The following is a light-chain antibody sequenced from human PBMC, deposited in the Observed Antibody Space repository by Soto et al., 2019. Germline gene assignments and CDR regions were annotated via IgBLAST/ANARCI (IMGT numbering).Light chain of an antibody. CDR3: SSYTSSNTLGV. Sequence: QSALTQPASVSGSPGQSITISCTGTSSDVGGYNYVSWYQQHPGKAPKLIIYDVSIRPSGISTRFSGSKSGNTASLTISGLQAEDEADYYCSSYTSSNTLGVFGGGTKVTVL. CDR2: DVS. CDR1: SSDVGGYNY. J-gene: IGLJ2*01. V-gene: IGLV2-14*01.